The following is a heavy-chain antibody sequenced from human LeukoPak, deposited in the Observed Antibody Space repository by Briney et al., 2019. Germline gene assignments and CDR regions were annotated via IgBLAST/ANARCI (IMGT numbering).Heavy chain of an antibody. Sequence: TLSLTCAVSGGTISGGGYSWSWIRQPPGKGLEWIGYIYHSGSTYYNPSLKSRVTISVDRSKNQFSLKLSSVTAADTAVYYCARGGTSLFDYWGQGTLVTVSS. D-gene: IGHD2-2*01. CDR1: GGTISGGGYS. V-gene: IGHV4-30-2*01. CDR3: ARGGTSLFDY. J-gene: IGHJ4*02. CDR2: IYHSGST.